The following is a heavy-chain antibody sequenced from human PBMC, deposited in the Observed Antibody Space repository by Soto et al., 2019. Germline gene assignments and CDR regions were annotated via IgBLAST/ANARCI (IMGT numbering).Heavy chain of an antibody. D-gene: IGHD2-15*01. CDR2: IIPSSGTT. J-gene: IGHJ6*02. V-gene: IGHV1-69*13. CDR1: GGTFSTHA. CDR3: ARGYCSGGNCYSGMDV. Sequence: SVKVSCKASGGTFSTHAIIWVRQAPGHGLEWMGGIIPSSGTTYYTQKFQGRVTITADEPPSTAFMELSSLKSDDTAVFYCARGYCSGGNCYSGMDVWGQGTMVTVSS.